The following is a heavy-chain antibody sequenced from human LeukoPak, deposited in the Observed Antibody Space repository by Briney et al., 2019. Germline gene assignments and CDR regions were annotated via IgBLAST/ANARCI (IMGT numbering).Heavy chain of an antibody. V-gene: IGHV4-61*02. CDR3: ARDRIAAAGD. D-gene: IGHD6-13*01. J-gene: IGHJ4*02. Sequence: SETLSLTCTVSGGSISSGSYYWSWIRQPAGKGLEWIGRIYTSGSTNYNPSLKSRVTISVDTSKNQFSLKLSSVTAADTAVYYCARDRIAAAGDWGQGTLVTVSS. CDR1: GGSISSGSYY. CDR2: IYTSGST.